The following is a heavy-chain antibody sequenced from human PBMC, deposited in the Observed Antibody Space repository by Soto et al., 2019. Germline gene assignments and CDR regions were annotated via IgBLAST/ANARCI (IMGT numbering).Heavy chain of an antibody. CDR3: AKDLDPSTVTTGAFDI. V-gene: IGHV1-8*01. D-gene: IGHD4-4*01. Sequence: ASVKVSCKASGYTFTSYDINWVRQATGQGLEWMGWMNPNSGNTGYAQKFQGRVTMTRNTSISTAYMEMSSLRTEDTAVYYCAKDLDPSTVTTGAFDIWGQGTMVTVSS. J-gene: IGHJ3*02. CDR1: GYTFTSYD. CDR2: MNPNSGNT.